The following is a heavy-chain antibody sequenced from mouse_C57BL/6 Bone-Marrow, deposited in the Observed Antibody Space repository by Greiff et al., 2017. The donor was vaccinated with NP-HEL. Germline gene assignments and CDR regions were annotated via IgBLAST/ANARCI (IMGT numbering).Heavy chain of an antibody. Sequence: EVQLVESGGGLVQPKGSLKLSCAASGFSFNTYAMNWVRQAPGKGLEWVARIRSKSNNYATYYADSVKDRFTISRDDSESMLYLQMNNLKTEDTAMYYCVRRDYYGTLDYWGQGTTLTVSS. V-gene: IGHV10-1*01. CDR3: VRRDYYGTLDY. J-gene: IGHJ2*01. CDR1: GFSFNTYA. CDR2: IRSKSNNYAT. D-gene: IGHD1-1*01.